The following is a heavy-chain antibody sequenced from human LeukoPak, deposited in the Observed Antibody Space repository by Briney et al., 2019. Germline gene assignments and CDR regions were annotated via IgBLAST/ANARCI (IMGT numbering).Heavy chain of an antibody. CDR2: INPSGGST. D-gene: IGHD2-8*01. CDR1: GYTFTSYY. V-gene: IGHV1-46*01. Sequence: ASVKVSCKASGYTFTSYYMHWVRQAPGQGLEWMGIINPSGGSTSYAQKFQGRVTMTRDMSTSTVYMELSSLRSDDTAVYFCARGLPLGYCTYGVCYPPKHFDLWGQGTLVTVSS. J-gene: IGHJ4*02. CDR3: ARGLPLGYCTYGVCYPPKHFDL.